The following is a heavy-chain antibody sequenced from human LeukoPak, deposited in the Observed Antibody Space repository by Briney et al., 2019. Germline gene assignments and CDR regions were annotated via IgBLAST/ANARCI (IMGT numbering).Heavy chain of an antibody. Sequence: GASVKVSCKASGYTFTSYDINWVRQATGQGLEWMGWMNPNSGNTGYAQKFQGRVTITRNTSISTAYMELSSLRSEDTAVYCCATIRLRFLEWLLNSWGQGTLVTVSS. D-gene: IGHD3-3*01. J-gene: IGHJ5*02. CDR1: GYTFTSYD. CDR3: ATIRLRFLEWLLNS. V-gene: IGHV1-8*03. CDR2: MNPNSGNT.